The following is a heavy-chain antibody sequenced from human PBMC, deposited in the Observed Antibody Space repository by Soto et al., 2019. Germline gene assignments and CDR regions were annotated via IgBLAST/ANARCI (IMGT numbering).Heavy chain of an antibody. CDR1: GFTFSTYA. D-gene: IGHD3-22*01. J-gene: IGHJ4*02. CDR2: VSRNGGST. Sequence: GGSLRLSCSASGFTFSTYAMHWVRQAPGKGLEYVSGVSRNGGSTYNADSMKGRFTISRDNSKNTLYLQMSSLRTEDTAVYYCVKASTYYYDSSGHSDYWGQAPLVTAS. CDR3: VKASTYYYDSSGHSDY. V-gene: IGHV3-64D*06.